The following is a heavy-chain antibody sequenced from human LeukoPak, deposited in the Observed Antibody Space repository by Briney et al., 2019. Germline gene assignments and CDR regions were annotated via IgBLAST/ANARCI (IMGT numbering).Heavy chain of an antibody. J-gene: IGHJ4*02. CDR1: GYTFTDYH. Sequence: GASVKVSCMASGYTFTDYHIHWVRQAPGQGLEWLGWINPKKGDTGYSERIEGRVTMTRDTSISTVYMELRSLTSDDAAAYYCARDAGPAFGGAFDLWGLGTLVTVSS. CDR3: ARDAGPAFGGAFDL. V-gene: IGHV1-2*02. CDR2: INPKKGDT. D-gene: IGHD3-16*01.